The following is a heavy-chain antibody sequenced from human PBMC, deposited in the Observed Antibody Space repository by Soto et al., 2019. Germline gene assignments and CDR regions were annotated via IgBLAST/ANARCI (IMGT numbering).Heavy chain of an antibody. CDR2: INHSGST. V-gene: IGHV4-34*01. J-gene: IGHJ4*02. CDR1: GGSFSGYY. Sequence: QVQLQQWGAGLLKPSETLSLTCAVYGGSFSGYYWSWIRQPPGKGLEWIGEINHSGSTNYNPSLTSRVTISVDTSMNPFSLKLSSVTAADTAVYYCARPAGGYYFDYWGQGTLVTVSS. D-gene: IGHD3-16*01. CDR3: ARPAGGYYFDY.